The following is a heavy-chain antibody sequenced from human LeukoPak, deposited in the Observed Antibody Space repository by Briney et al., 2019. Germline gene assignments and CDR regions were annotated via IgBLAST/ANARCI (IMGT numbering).Heavy chain of an antibody. CDR3: ARGLGYCSSTSCFRGYYFDY. Sequence: SETLSLTCAVYGGSFSGYCWSWIRQPPGKGLEWIGEINHSGSTNYNPSLKSRVTISVDTSKNQFSLKLSSVTAADTAVYYCARGLGYCSSTSCFRGYYFDYWGQGTLVTVSS. J-gene: IGHJ4*02. CDR2: INHSGST. V-gene: IGHV4-34*01. CDR1: GGSFSGYC. D-gene: IGHD2-2*01.